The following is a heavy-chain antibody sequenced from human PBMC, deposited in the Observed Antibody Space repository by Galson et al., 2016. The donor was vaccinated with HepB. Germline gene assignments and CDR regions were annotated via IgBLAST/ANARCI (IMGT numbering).Heavy chain of an antibody. V-gene: IGHV1-18*04. CDR3: TRDCGGSCYGDAFDI. J-gene: IGHJ3*02. D-gene: IGHD2-15*01. CDR2: ISGYDGDT. Sequence: SVKVSCKASGYSFNIYGVSWVRQAPGQGLEWMGWISGYDGDTKQTQKFQDRVTMTTETSTNTAYMELSSLTYDDTAVYYCTRDCGGSCYGDAFDIWGQETMVIVSS. CDR1: GYSFNIYG.